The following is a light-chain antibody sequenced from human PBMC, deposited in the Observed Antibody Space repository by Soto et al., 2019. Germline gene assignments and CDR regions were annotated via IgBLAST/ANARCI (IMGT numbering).Light chain of an antibody. Sequence: EIVLTQSPATLSLSPGERATLSCRASQSVSSYLAWYQRKPGQAPRLLIYDASNRATGIPARFSGSGSGTDFTLTIGSLEPEDFAVYYCQQRSHWPPAFGQGTKLEMK. CDR3: QQRSHWPPA. CDR2: DAS. CDR1: QSVSSY. J-gene: IGKJ2*01. V-gene: IGKV3-11*01.